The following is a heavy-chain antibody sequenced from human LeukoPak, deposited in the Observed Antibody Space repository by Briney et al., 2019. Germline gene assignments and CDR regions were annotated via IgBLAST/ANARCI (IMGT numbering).Heavy chain of an antibody. D-gene: IGHD5-24*01. CDR1: GFTFSSYV. V-gene: IGHV3-48*03. CDR3: ARGQMAGY. J-gene: IGHJ4*02. CDR2: ISSGGSTI. Sequence: GGSLRLSCVSSGFTFSSYVMNWVRQAPGKGLEWVSYISSGGSTIYYADSVKGRFTISRDNAKNSLYLQMNSLRAEDTAVYYCARGQMAGYWGQGTLVTVSS.